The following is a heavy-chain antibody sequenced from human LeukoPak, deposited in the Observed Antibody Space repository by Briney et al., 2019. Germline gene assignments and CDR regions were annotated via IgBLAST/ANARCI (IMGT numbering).Heavy chain of an antibody. CDR2: INHSGST. Sequence: PSETLSLTCTVSGGSISSGGYYWSWIRQPPGKGLEWIGEINHSGSTNYNPSLKSRVTISVDTSKNQFSLKLSSVTAADTAVYYCARGYCSSTSCSFGYWGQGTLVTVSS. V-gene: IGHV4-39*07. CDR1: GGSISSGGYY. D-gene: IGHD2-2*01. CDR3: ARGYCSSTSCSFGY. J-gene: IGHJ4*02.